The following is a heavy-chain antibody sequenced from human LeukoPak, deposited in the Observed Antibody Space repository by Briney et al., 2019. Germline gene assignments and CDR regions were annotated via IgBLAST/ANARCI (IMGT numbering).Heavy chain of an antibody. CDR1: GGSISSYY. CDR2: IYYSGST. D-gene: IGHD2-21*02. CDR3: ARGVLAYCGADCYDDAFDI. J-gene: IGHJ3*02. Sequence: SETLSLTCTVSGGSISSYYWSWIRQPPGKGLEWTGYIYYSGSTYYNPSLKSRVTISVDTSKNQFSLKLSSVTAADTAVYYCARGVLAYCGADCYDDAFDIWGQGTMVTVSS. V-gene: IGHV4-59*01.